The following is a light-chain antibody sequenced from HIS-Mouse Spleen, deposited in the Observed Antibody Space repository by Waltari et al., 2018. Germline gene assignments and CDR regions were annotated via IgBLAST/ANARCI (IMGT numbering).Light chain of an antibody. CDR2: EDS. Sequence: SYVLTQPPSVSVAPGKTARITCGGNNIGSKSVHWYQQKPGQAPVLVVYEDSERPSGIPGGFSGSNSGNTATLTISRVEAGDEADYYCQVWDSSSDHVVFGGGTKLTVL. CDR1: NIGSKS. J-gene: IGLJ2*01. CDR3: QVWDSSSDHVV. V-gene: IGLV3-21*03.